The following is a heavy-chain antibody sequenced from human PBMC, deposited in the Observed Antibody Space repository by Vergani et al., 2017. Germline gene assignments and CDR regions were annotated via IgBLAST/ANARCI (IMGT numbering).Heavy chain of an antibody. CDR1: GGSISSGDSY. D-gene: IGHD1-26*01. J-gene: IGHJ6*03. Sequence: QLQLQESGPVLVTPSQTLSLTCTVSGGSISSGDSYWSWIRQPPRKGLVWIGYIHYSGRTSHNPSLKRRVTITLDTSKNQFSLKLSSVTDAHTAVYYCANKQWVYYYMDVWGKGNTVTVSS. CDR3: ANKQWVYYYMDV. V-gene: IGHV4-30-4*01. CDR2: IHYSGRT.